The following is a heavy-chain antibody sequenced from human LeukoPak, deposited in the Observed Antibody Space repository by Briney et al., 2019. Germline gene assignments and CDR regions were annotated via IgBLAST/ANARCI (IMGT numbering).Heavy chain of an antibody. CDR2: IYYSGST. Sequence: SETLSLTCTVSGGSISSYYWSWIRQPPGKGPEWIGYIYYSGSTNYDPSLKSRVTISVDTSKNQFSLKLSSVTAADTAVYYCARNSGYGLWEVDYWGQGTLVTVSS. J-gene: IGHJ4*02. CDR3: ARNSGYGLWEVDY. D-gene: IGHD5-12*01. CDR1: GGSISSYY. V-gene: IGHV4-59*08.